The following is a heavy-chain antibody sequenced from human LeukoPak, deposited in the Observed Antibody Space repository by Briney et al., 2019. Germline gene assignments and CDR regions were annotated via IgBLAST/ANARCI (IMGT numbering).Heavy chain of an antibody. V-gene: IGHV4-31*03. Sequence: SQTLSLTCTVSGGSISSGGYYWSWIRQHPGKGLEWIGYIYYSGSTYYDPSLKSRVTISVDTSKNQFSLKLSSVTAADTAVYYCASAYYYGSSWFDPWGQGTLVTVSS. CDR1: GGSISSGGYY. CDR3: ASAYYYGSSWFDP. J-gene: IGHJ5*02. D-gene: IGHD3-10*01. CDR2: IYYSGST.